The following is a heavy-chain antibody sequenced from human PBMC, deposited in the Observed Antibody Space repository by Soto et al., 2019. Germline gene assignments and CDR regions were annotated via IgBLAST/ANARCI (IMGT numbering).Heavy chain of an antibody. J-gene: IGHJ4*02. CDR2: VSGSGDST. V-gene: IGHV3-23*01. Sequence: EVQVLESGGGLVQPGGSLRLSCAASGSTFSDYAMSWVRQAPGKGLEWVSSVSGSGDSTYYADSVKGRFTIPRDNSQNTLYLQMNSLRVDDTAVYYCAIINCVEWPQEGDYWGQGTLVTVSS. D-gene: IGHD3-3*01. CDR3: AIINCVEWPQEGDY. CDR1: GSTFSDYA.